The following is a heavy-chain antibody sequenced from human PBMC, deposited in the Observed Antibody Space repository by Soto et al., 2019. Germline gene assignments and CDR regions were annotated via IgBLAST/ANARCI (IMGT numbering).Heavy chain of an antibody. J-gene: IGHJ4*02. CDR3: ARVRWWDYYDSSGYLGDFDY. V-gene: IGHV1-3*01. Sequence: ASVKVSCKASGYTFTSYAMHWVRQAPGQRLEWMGWINAGNGNTKYSQKSQGRVTITRDTSASTAYMELSSLRSEDTAVYYCARVRWWDYYDSSGYLGDFDYWGQGTLVTVSS. D-gene: IGHD3-22*01. CDR1: GYTFTSYA. CDR2: INAGNGNT.